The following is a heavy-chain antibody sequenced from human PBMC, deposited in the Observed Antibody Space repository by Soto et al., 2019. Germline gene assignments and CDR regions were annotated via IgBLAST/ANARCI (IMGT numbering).Heavy chain of an antibody. CDR1: GFTFSSHD. V-gene: IGHV3-23*01. Sequence: PGGSLRLSCPASGFTFSSHDMHWVRQAPGKGLEWVSAISARGANTYYTDSVKGRFTISRDNSKNSLYLQMDSLRAEDTAVYHCAKRNCSGGICYPLDYWGQGTLVTVSS. D-gene: IGHD2-15*01. J-gene: IGHJ4*02. CDR3: AKRNCSGGICYPLDY. CDR2: ISARGANT.